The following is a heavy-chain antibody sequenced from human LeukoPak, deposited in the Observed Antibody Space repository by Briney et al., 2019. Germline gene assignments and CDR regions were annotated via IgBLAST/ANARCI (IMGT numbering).Heavy chain of an antibody. V-gene: IGHV4-31*03. CDR2: IYNSGSS. Sequence: PSETLSPTCTLSGGSISSGGYYWYWIRQHPGKGLEWIGHIYNSGSSYYNPSLKSRLTISVDTSKNQFSLKLSSVTAADTAVYYCARASAGVAAAANWGQGTLVTVSS. J-gene: IGHJ4*02. CDR1: GGSISSGGYY. D-gene: IGHD2-2*01. CDR3: ARASAGVAAAAN.